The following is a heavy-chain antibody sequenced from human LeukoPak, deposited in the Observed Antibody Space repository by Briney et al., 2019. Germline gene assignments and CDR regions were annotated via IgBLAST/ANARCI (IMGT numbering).Heavy chain of an antibody. CDR3: AREMGYYDSSGYYSDAFDI. J-gene: IGHJ3*02. D-gene: IGHD3-22*01. Sequence: ASVKVSCKASGYTFTGYYMHWVRQAPGQGLEWMGWINPNSGGTNYAQKFQGRVTMTRDTSISTAYMELSRLRSDDTAVYYCAREMGYYDSSGYYSDAFDIWGQGTTVTVSA. CDR2: INPNSGGT. CDR1: GYTFTGYY. V-gene: IGHV1-2*02.